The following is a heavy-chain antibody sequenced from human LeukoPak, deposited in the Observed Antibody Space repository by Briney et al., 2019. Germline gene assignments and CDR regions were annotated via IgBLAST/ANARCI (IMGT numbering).Heavy chain of an antibody. CDR2: INHSGST. V-gene: IGHV4-34*01. J-gene: IGHJ4*02. Sequence: SSETLSLTCAVYGGFFSGYYWSWIRQPPGKGLEWIGEINHSGSTNYNPSLKSRVTISVDTSKNQFSLKLSSVTAADTAVYYCARAPDTYYFDYWGQGTLVTVSS. CDR3: ARAPDTYYFDY. CDR1: GGFFSGYY. D-gene: IGHD3-16*01.